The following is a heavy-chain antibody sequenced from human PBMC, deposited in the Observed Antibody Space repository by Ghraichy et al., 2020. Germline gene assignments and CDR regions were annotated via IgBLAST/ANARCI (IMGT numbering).Heavy chain of an antibody. J-gene: IGHJ4*02. CDR3: ASGGITMVRGVITHPFDY. Sequence: SETLSLTCAVSGGSISSSNWWSWVRQPPGKGLEWIGEIYHSGSTNYNPSLKSRVTISVDKSKNQFSLKLSSVTAADTAVYYCASGGITMVRGVITHPFDYWGQGTLVTVSS. V-gene: IGHV4-4*02. D-gene: IGHD3-10*01. CDR1: GGSISSSNW. CDR2: IYHSGST.